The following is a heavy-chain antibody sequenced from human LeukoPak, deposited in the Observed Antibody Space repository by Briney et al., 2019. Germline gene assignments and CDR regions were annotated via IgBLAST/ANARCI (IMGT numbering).Heavy chain of an antibody. CDR1: GYTFTSYG. D-gene: IGHD3/OR15-3a*01. V-gene: IGHV1-18*01. J-gene: IGHJ2*01. CDR2: ISASNGNT. Sequence: ASVKVSCKASGYTFTSYGISWVRQAPGQGLEWMGWISASNGNTNYAQKLQGRVTMTTDTSTSTAYIELRSLRSDDTAVSYCARLDWSNWCFDLWGRGTLVIASS. CDR3: ARLDWSNWCFDL.